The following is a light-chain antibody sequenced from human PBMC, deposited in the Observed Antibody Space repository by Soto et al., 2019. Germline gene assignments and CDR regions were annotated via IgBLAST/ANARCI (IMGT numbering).Light chain of an antibody. CDR3: QVWDSSSDHHVV. Sequence: SYELTQPPSVSVAPGKTARITCGGNNSGSKSVHWYQQKPRQAPVLVIYYDSDRPSGIPERVSGSNSGNTATLTISRVEAGDEADYYCQVWDSSSDHHVVFGGGTQLTVL. CDR1: NSGSKS. J-gene: IGLJ2*01. V-gene: IGLV3-21*04. CDR2: YDS.